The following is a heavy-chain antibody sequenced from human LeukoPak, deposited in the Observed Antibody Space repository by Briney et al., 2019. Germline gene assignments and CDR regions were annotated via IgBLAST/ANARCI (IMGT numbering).Heavy chain of an antibody. J-gene: IGHJ6*03. V-gene: IGHV3-23*01. Sequence: GGSLRLSCAASGFTFSSYGMSCVRQAPGKGLEWVSAISGSGGGTYYADSVKGRFTISRDNSKNTLYLQMNSLRAEDTAVYYCAKAGQLEPQIYYYYMDVWGKGTTVTISS. CDR1: GFTFSSYG. D-gene: IGHD1-1*01. CDR2: ISGSGGGT. CDR3: AKAGQLEPQIYYYYMDV.